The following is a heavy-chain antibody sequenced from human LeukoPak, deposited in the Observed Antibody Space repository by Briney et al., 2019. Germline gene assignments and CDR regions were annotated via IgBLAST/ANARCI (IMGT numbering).Heavy chain of an antibody. D-gene: IGHD5-18*01. CDR1: GYDLTTYA. CDR2: INAGHGKP. Sequence: HGASVKVSCKASGYDLTTYALHWVRQAPGQSFEWLGWINAGHGKPEYSQKFQGRVTFTRDVSANTAYMNLTGLRSEDTGVYYCASLGEYSYVHFDYWGQGTLVTVSS. CDR3: ASLGEYSYVHFDY. V-gene: IGHV1-3*01. J-gene: IGHJ4*02.